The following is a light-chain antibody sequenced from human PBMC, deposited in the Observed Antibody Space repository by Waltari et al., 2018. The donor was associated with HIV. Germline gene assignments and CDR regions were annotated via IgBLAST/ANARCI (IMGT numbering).Light chain of an antibody. Sequence: SYELTQPPSVSVSPGQTAKITCPGDALPSQYARWFQHKPGQAPLVVIYKDYQRPSGIPERFSGSHSGTTVTLTISGVQAEDEADYYCESADNSGTYWVFGGGTKLTVL. J-gene: IGLJ3*02. CDR1: ALPSQY. CDR3: ESADNSGTYWV. V-gene: IGLV3-25*03. CDR2: KDY.